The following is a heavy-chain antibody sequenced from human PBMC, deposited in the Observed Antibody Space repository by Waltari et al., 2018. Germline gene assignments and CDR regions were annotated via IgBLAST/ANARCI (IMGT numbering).Heavy chain of an antibody. J-gene: IGHJ3*01. CDR2: MSYNGAT. CDR3: ATYIGASIGTAAFDV. Sequence: QLQLQESGPGLGKPSETLSLTCIVSGASITSNRHYWAWIRQPPGQGLEWLGTMSYNGATYSSPSLKSRVTVSRDTSKNHLSLKLGSVTAADTAIYYCATYIGASIGTAAFDVWGQGTMVTVSS. CDR1: GASITSNRHY. D-gene: IGHD5-12*01. V-gene: IGHV4-39*02.